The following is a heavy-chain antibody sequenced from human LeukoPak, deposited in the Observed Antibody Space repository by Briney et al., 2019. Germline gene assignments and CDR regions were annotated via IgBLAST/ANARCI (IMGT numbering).Heavy chain of an antibody. D-gene: IGHD1-1*01. J-gene: IGHJ6*02. Sequence: GGSLRLSCAASGLTVNSKYMSWVRQAPGKGLEWVSIIYSGGSTNYADSVKGRFTISRDNSKNTLYLQMNSLRAEDTAVYYCAKDAPFPTRRLGMDVWGQGTTVTVSS. CDR2: IYSGGST. CDR1: GLTVNSKY. V-gene: IGHV3-53*01. CDR3: AKDAPFPTRRLGMDV.